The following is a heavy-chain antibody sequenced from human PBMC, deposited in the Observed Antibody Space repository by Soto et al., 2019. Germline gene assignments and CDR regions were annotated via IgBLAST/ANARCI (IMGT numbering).Heavy chain of an antibody. CDR1: GYSFTSYW. Sequence: GESLKISCKGSGYSFTSYWIGWVCQMPGKGLEWMGIIYPGDSDTRYSPSFQGQVTMSADKSISTAYLQWNSLKASDTAMYYCARHLSRDYGYYFDNWGPGTLVTVSS. D-gene: IGHD4-17*01. CDR3: ARHLSRDYGYYFDN. J-gene: IGHJ4*02. CDR2: IYPGDSDT. V-gene: IGHV5-51*01.